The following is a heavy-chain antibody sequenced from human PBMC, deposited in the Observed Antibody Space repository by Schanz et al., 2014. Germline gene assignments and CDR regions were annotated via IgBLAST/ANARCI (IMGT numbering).Heavy chain of an antibody. CDR2: ISGRSSHI. Sequence: EVLLVESGGGLVKPGGSLRLSCEASGFTFITYTMNWVRQAPGKGLEWVSSISGRSSHIYYADSVKGRFSISRDNAKNSLYLQLNSLRADDPAVYYCARGIDVSDCWRGCPPKGGDNDYWGQGTLVTVSS. J-gene: IGHJ4*02. CDR3: ARGIDVSDCWRGCPPKGGDNDY. CDR1: GFTFITYT. D-gene: IGHD3-3*01. V-gene: IGHV3-21*02.